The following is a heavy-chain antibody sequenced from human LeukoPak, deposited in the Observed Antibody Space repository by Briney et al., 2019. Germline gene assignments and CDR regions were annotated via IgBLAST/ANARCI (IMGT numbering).Heavy chain of an antibody. J-gene: IGHJ5*02. D-gene: IGHD5-24*01. Sequence: KPSETLSLTCTVSGGSISSTSYYWGWIRQSSGKGLEWTASVYYTGSTQDNPSLKGRVTISEDTSKNQFSLKLTSVTAEDTAVYYCARQLGDGYNLVYWFDPWGQGTLVTVSS. CDR3: ARQLGDGYNLVYWFDP. V-gene: IGHV4-39*01. CDR2: VYYTGST. CDR1: GGSISSTSYY.